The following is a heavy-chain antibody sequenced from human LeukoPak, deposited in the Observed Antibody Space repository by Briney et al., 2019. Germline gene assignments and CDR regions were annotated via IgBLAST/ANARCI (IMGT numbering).Heavy chain of an antibody. CDR2: INPNSGGT. V-gene: IGHV1-2*02. J-gene: IGHJ6*03. CDR1: GYTFTGYY. D-gene: IGHD3-3*01. Sequence: ASVKVSCKASGYTFTGYYMHWVRQAPGQGLEWMGWINPNSGGTNYAQKFQGRVTMTRDTSISTAYMELSRLRSDDTAVYYCARDGTGPTIYSRPKGRYYYYYMDVWGKGTTVTVSS. CDR3: ARDGTGPTIYSRPKGRYYYYYMDV.